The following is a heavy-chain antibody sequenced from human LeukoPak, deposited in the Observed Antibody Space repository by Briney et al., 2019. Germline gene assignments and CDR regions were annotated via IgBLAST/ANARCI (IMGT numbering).Heavy chain of an antibody. Sequence: GGSLRLSCAASGLIVSSDYLAWVRQAPGKGLEWISVIYGGGATYYADSARGRFTISRDNSKNELFLQMNSLRVEDTAVYHCVRLLPASRHYFDYWGQGTLVTVSS. J-gene: IGHJ4*02. CDR1: GLIVSSDY. CDR3: VRLLPASRHYFDY. CDR2: IYGGGAT. D-gene: IGHD6-6*01. V-gene: IGHV3-53*01.